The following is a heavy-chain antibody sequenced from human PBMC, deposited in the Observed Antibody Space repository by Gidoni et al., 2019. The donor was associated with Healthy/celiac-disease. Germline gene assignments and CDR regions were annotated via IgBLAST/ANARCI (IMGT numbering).Heavy chain of an antibody. V-gene: IGHV4-59*08. CDR2: IYYSGST. J-gene: IGHJ4*02. CDR1: GGSISSYY. D-gene: IGHD3-22*01. CDR3: ATDSSGYLGYYFDY. Sequence: QVQLQESGPGLVKPSETLSLTCTVSGGSISSYYWSWIRQPPGKGLEWIGYIYYSGSTNYNPSLKSRVTISVDTSKNQFSLKLSSVTAADTAVYYCATDSSGYLGYYFDYWGQGTLVTVSS.